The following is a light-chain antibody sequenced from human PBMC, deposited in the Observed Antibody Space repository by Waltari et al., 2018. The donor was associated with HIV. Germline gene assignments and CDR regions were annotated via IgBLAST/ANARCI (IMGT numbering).Light chain of an antibody. CDR2: KDR. J-gene: IGLJ2*01. Sequence: SYGLTQPPSVSVSPGPTATITCSGDTLPKHYGYGYKQKPGHAPVMVIYKDRERPSGIPERFSGSSSATTATLTISGVQPEDEADYYCQSSDISGNYWVLGGGTKLTVL. CDR3: QSSDISGNYWV. CDR1: TLPKHY. V-gene: IGLV3-25*03.